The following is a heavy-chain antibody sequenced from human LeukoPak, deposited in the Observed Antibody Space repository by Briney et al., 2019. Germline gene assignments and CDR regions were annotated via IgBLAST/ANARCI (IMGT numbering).Heavy chain of an antibody. Sequence: GGSLRLSCAASGFTFSDYYMSWIRQAPGKGLEWVSYISSSGSTIYYADSVKGRFTISRDNAKNSLYLQMNSLRAADTAVYYCARERWLQTYDAFDIWGQGTMVTVSS. D-gene: IGHD5-24*01. CDR3: ARERWLQTYDAFDI. V-gene: IGHV3-11*01. CDR1: GFTFSDYY. CDR2: ISSSGSTI. J-gene: IGHJ3*02.